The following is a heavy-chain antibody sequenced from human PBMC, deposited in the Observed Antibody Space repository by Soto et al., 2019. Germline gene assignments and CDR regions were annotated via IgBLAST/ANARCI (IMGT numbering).Heavy chain of an antibody. D-gene: IGHD2-8*01. J-gene: IGHJ4*02. CDR1: GFTFSSYA. CDR2: IYSGGST. Sequence: EVQLLESGGGLVQPGGSLRLSCAASGFTFSSYAMSWVRQAPGKGLEWVSVIYSGGSTYYADSVKGRFTISRDNSKNTLYLQMNSLRAEDTAVYYCARDRRLGTSGWGYYFDYWGQGTLVTVSS. CDR3: ARDRRLGTSGWGYYFDY. V-gene: IGHV3-66*01.